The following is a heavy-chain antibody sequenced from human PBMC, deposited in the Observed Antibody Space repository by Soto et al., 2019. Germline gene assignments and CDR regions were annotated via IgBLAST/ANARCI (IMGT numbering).Heavy chain of an antibody. D-gene: IGHD3-22*01. CDR3: ARHQYDYDSSGYTRDY. CDR1: GGSISSSAYY. CDR2: VYYSGST. Sequence: SETLSLTCTVSGGSISSSAYYWGWIRQPPGKGLEWIGSVYYSGSTYYNPSLKSRVTISVDTSNNQFSLKLNSVTAADTSVYYCARHQYDYDSSGYTRDYWGQGTLVTVSS. J-gene: IGHJ4*02. V-gene: IGHV4-39*01.